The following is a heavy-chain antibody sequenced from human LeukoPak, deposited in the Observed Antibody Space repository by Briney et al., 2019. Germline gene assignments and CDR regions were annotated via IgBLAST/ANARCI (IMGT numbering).Heavy chain of an antibody. V-gene: IGHV6-1*01. Sequence: SQTLSLTCAISGDRVSSNSTACNWIRQSPSRGLEWLGRTYYRSKWYSDYAVSVKSRITINPDTSKNQFSLQLNSVTPEDTAVYYCVRGGQGDGYSADEAFDIWGQGTMVTVSS. J-gene: IGHJ3*02. CDR1: GDRVSSNSTA. CDR3: VRGGQGDGYSADEAFDI. CDR2: TYYRSKWYS. D-gene: IGHD5-24*01.